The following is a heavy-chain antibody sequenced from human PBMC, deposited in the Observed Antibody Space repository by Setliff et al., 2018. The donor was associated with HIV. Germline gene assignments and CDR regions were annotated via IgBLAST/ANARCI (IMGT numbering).Heavy chain of an antibody. J-gene: IGHJ6*03. CDR2: ISHSGST. V-gene: IGHV4-59*12. CDR3: ARDYYDDSYYRPGIYYYYYMDV. Sequence: SETLSLTCTVSGGSISSYYWSWIRQSPGKRLEWIGEISHSGSTNYNPSLRSRVTISVDTSSNQYSLKLSSVTAADTAVYYCARDYYDDSYYRPGIYYYYYMDVWGKGTXVTVSS. D-gene: IGHD3-22*01. CDR1: GGSISSYY.